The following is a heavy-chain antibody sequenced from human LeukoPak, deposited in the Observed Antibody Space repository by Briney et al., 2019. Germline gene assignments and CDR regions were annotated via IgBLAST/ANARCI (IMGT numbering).Heavy chain of an antibody. CDR2: ISAYNGNT. CDR3: AREGLRFLEPMGAFDI. D-gene: IGHD3-3*01. V-gene: IGHV1-18*01. CDR1: GYTFTSYG. Sequence: ASVKVSCKASGYTFTSYGISWVRQAPGQGLEWMGWISAYNGNTNYAQKLQGRVTMTTDTSTSTAYMELRSLRSDDTAVYYCAREGLRFLEPMGAFDIWGQGTMVTVSS. J-gene: IGHJ3*02.